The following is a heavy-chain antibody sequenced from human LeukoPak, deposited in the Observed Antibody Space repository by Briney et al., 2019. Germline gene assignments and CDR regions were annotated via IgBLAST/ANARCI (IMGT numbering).Heavy chain of an antibody. CDR2: IYSSGTT. Sequence: SSETLSLTCTVSGGSINTYYWSWIRRPPGKGLEFIGYIYSSGTTDYNPSLKSRVVISIDTSGSQFSLKMTSVTAADTAVYYCARRGTPYYYYYMDVWGKGTTVTVSS. CDR1: GGSINTYY. D-gene: IGHD3-16*01. V-gene: IGHV4-59*08. CDR3: ARRGTPYYYYYMDV. J-gene: IGHJ6*03.